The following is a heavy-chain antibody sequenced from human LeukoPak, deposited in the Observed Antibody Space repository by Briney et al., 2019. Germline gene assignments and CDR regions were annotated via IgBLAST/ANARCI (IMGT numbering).Heavy chain of an antibody. CDR2: IYPGDSDT. CDR1: GYSFTSYW. D-gene: IGHD4-11*01. CDR3: ARLYSNYGFGSGYFDL. V-gene: IGHV5-51*01. Sequence: GESLKISCKGSGYSFTSYWIGWGRRMPGKGLEGRGIIYPGDSDTRYSPSFQGQVTISADKSISTAYLQWSSLKASDTAMYYCARLYSNYGFGSGYFDLWGRGTLVTVSS. J-gene: IGHJ2*01.